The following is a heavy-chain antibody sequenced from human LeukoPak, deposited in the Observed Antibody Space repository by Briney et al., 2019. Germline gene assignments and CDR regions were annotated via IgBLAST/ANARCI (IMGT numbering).Heavy chain of an antibody. CDR2: ISGSGGST. J-gene: IGHJ6*03. CDR3: ARGYYYPNYYYYMDV. Sequence: PGGSLRLSCAASGFTFSTYAMSWVRQAPGKGLEWVSAISGSGGSTYYADSVKGRFTISRDNSKNTLYLQMNSLRAEDTAVYYCARGYYYPNYYYYMDVWGKGTTVTISS. D-gene: IGHD3-10*01. CDR1: GFTFSTYA. V-gene: IGHV3-23*01.